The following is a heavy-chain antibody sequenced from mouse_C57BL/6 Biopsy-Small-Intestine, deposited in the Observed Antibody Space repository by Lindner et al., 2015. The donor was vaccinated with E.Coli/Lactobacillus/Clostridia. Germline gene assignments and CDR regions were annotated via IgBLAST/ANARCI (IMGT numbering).Heavy chain of an antibody. CDR1: GFTFNTYD. D-gene: IGHD2-3*01. J-gene: IGHJ1*01. CDR3: VRDDGLRWYFDV. V-gene: IGHV10-3*01. CDR2: IRSKSSNYAT. Sequence: VQLQESGGGLGEPKGSLKVSCAASGFTFNTYDMHWVRQAPGKGLEWVARIRSKSSNYATYYADSVKDRFTISRDDSQSMVYLQMNYLKVEDTAMYYCVRDDGLRWYFDVWGAGTTVTVSS.